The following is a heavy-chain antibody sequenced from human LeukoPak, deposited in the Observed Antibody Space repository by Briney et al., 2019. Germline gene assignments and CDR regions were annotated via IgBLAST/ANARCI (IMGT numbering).Heavy chain of an antibody. V-gene: IGHV3-21*06. Sequence: GGSLRLSCAASEFAFSSYSMTWVRQAPGKGLEWVSSISGNSRYIYYADSMRGRFTISRDNAKNSLYLQMNSLKPEDTAVYYCARVAEAAAFDSWGQGTLVTVSS. CDR2: ISGNSRYI. J-gene: IGHJ4*02. D-gene: IGHD6-13*01. CDR1: EFAFSSYS. CDR3: ARVAEAAAFDS.